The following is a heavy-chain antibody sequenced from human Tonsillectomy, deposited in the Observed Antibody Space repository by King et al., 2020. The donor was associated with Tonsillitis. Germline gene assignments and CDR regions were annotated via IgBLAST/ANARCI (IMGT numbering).Heavy chain of an antibody. CDR3: ARERRSVTLYYYYGMDF. D-gene: IGHD4-17*01. J-gene: IGHJ6*02. CDR2: ISSSSSYI. Sequence: VQLVESGGGLVKPGGSLRLSCAASGFTFSSYSMNWVRQAPGKGLEWVSSISSSSSYIYYADSVKGRFTISRDNAKNSLYLQMNSLRAEDTAVYYCARERRSVTLYYYYGMDFWGQGTTVTVSS. V-gene: IGHV3-21*01. CDR1: GFTFSSYS.